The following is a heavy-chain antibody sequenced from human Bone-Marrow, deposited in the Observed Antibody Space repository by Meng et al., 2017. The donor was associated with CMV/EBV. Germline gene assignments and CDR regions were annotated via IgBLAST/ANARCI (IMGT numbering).Heavy chain of an antibody. V-gene: IGHV1-2*02. CDR3: ARESGRGYDSSGYGV. D-gene: IGHD3-22*01. Sequence: ASVKVSCKASGYTFSGYYIHWVRQAPGQGLEWMGWINPNSGGTNYAQKFQGRVTMTRDTSISTAYMELSRLTSDDTAVYYCARESGRGYDSSGYGVWGQGTLVTVSS. J-gene: IGHJ4*02. CDR2: INPNSGGT. CDR1: GYTFSGYY.